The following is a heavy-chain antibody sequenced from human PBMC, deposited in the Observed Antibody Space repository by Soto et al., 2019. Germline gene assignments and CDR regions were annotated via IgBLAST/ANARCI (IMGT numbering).Heavy chain of an antibody. D-gene: IGHD3-16*01. V-gene: IGHV4-30-4*08. Sequence: TLSLTCSVSGDSISRIDYYWTLILQSPGKGLEWIGYVSHIGSTYYNPSLKSRAKVSLDTSKNQFSLKLTCVTAADTAVFYCARVWVAEMYYVQRNDPWGQGALVTVSS. J-gene: IGHJ5*02. CDR3: ARVWVAEMYYVQRNDP. CDR2: VSHIGST. CDR1: GDSISRIDYY.